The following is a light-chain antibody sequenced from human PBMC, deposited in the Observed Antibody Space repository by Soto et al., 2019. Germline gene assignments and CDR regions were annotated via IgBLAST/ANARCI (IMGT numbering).Light chain of an antibody. CDR1: QSVSASY. CDR2: DVS. V-gene: IGKV3-20*01. CDR3: QQYDSLPWT. J-gene: IGKJ1*01. Sequence: EIVLTQSPGTLSLSPGERATLSCRASQSVSASYLAWYQQKPGQAPRLLIYDVSNRAAGIPDRFSGSGSGTDFTLTISRLEPEDFAVYDWQQYDSLPWTCGQGTEVDFK.